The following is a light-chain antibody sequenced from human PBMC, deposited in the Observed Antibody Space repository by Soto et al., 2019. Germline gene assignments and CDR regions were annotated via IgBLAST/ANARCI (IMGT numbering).Light chain of an antibody. CDR3: QQVNVYPST. Sequence: DIQMTQSPSTLSGSVGGRVTITCRASQGTSSYLGWYQQKPGKAPNLLIYDASTLHSGVPSRFSGGGSGTDFTLTISSLQPEDVATYYCQQVNVYPSTFGGGTKVDIK. V-gene: IGKV1-9*01. CDR1: QGTSSY. CDR2: DAS. J-gene: IGKJ4*01.